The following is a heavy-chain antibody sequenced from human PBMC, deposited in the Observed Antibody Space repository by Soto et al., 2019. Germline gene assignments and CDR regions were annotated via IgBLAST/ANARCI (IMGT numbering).Heavy chain of an antibody. D-gene: IGHD6-6*01. J-gene: IGHJ4*02. CDR2: IWYDGSNK. Sequence: PGGSLRLSCSASGFTFSSYGMHWVRQAPGKGLEWVAVIWYDGSNKYYADSVKGRFTISRDNSKNTLYLQMNSLRAEDTAVYYCAREGISSSAPFFDYWGQGTLVTVSS. CDR1: GFTFSSYG. V-gene: IGHV3-33*01. CDR3: AREGISSSAPFFDY.